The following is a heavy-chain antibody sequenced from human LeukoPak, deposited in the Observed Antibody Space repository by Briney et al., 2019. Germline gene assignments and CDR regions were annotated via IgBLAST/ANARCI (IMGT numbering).Heavy chain of an antibody. CDR2: IIPRYGTT. D-gene: IGHD2-8*01. CDR3: ARDGSKWNFDS. CDR1: GYTLTTYY. V-gene: IGHV1-46*01. Sequence: RASVKVSCKAAGYTLTTYYVHWVRQAPGQGLEWVGRIIPRYGTTIYAQNLKGRVTMTRDTATGTVYMHLSSLKSDDTAVYYCARDGSKWNFDSWGQGTLVTVSS. J-gene: IGHJ4*02.